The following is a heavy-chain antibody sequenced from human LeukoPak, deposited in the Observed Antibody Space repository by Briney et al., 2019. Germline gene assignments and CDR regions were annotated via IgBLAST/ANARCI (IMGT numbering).Heavy chain of an antibody. CDR2: IYYSGST. D-gene: IGHD3-10*01. CDR3: ARDFHSHYYGSGSYYAFDI. CDR1: GGSISSYY. J-gene: IGHJ3*02. V-gene: IGHV4-59*01. Sequence: SSETLSLTCAVSGGSISSYYWSWIRQPPGKGLEWSGYIYYSGSTNYNPSLKSRVTISVDTSKNQFSLKLSSVTAADTAVYYCARDFHSHYYGSGSYYAFDIWGQGTMVTVSS.